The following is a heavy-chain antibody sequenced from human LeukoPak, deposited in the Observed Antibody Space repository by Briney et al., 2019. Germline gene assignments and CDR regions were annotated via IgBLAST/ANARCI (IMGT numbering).Heavy chain of an antibody. D-gene: IGHD2-15*01. Sequence: SETLSLTCTVSGGSISSSSYYWGWIRQPPGKGLEWIGSIYHSGSTYYNPSLKSRVTISVDTSKNQFSLKLSSVTAADTAVYYCARVGCSGGSCYRSRGAFEIWGQGTMVTVSS. J-gene: IGHJ3*02. CDR1: GGSISSSSYY. CDR3: ARVGCSGGSCYRSRGAFEI. CDR2: IYHSGST. V-gene: IGHV4-39*07.